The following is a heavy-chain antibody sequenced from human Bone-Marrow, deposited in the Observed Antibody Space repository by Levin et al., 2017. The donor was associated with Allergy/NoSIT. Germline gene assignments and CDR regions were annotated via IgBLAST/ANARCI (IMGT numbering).Heavy chain of an antibody. CDR2: IFYTGTT. CDR1: GGSINTGDSY. V-gene: IGHV4-31*03. D-gene: IGHD1-26*01. Sequence: SETLSLTCSVSGGSINTGDSYWNWIRQTPGRGLEWIGYIFYTGTTHYNPSLESRVTISVDTSKNLFSLTLNSLTAADTAVYYCARVGQWGDPFDFWGQGTLVTVSS. J-gene: IGHJ3*01. CDR3: ARVGQWGDPFDF.